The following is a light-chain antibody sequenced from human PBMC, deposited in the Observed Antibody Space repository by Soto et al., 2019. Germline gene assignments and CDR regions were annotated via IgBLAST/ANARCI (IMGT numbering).Light chain of an antibody. CDR3: QQYNSWPLT. Sequence: EIVMTQSPATLSVSPGERATLSCRASQSVSNNVAWYQQKPGQAPRLLILGASTRATGIPARFSGSGSGTEFTLTISSLQSEDFAVYHCQQYNSWPLTFGGGTKVDIK. CDR2: GAS. J-gene: IGKJ4*01. V-gene: IGKV3-15*01. CDR1: QSVSNN.